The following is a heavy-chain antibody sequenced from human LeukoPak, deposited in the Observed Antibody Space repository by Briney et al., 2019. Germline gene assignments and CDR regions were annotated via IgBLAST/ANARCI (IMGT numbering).Heavy chain of an antibody. CDR1: GFTFSTHS. CDR3: ARGYWNFDN. J-gene: IGHJ4*02. CDR2: INAASNVI. D-gene: IGHD1-1*01. Sequence: PGGSLRLSCAASGFTFSTHSMNWVRQAPGKGLEWVSAINAASNVIYYAESVKGRFTISRDNAKNSLFLQMNSLRVEDTAVYYCARGYWNFDNWGQGTLVSVSS. V-gene: IGHV3-21*01.